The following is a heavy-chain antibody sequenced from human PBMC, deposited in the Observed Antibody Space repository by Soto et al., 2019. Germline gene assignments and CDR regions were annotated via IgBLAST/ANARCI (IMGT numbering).Heavy chain of an antibody. CDR3: ATYPRPYNWVDL. D-gene: IGHD2-21*01. CDR1: GGALTSYP. CDR2: IDPMFDTS. J-gene: IGHJ5*02. Sequence: QVRLEQSGPEVKKPGSSVRVSCQASGGALTSYPIHWVRQAPGQGLEWMGVIDPMFDTSNLAEKFKARVILTADASTKTVYLDLTGLRSEDTAVYFCATYPRPYNWVDLWGRGTLLTVSS. V-gene: IGHV1-69*01.